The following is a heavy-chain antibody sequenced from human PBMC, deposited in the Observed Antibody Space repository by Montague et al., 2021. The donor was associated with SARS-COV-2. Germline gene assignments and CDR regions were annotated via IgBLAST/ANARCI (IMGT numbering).Heavy chain of an antibody. V-gene: IGHV2-5*02. D-gene: IGHD3-9*01. CDR3: EHSYAGYLFNY. Sequence: PALVKPTQTLTLTCSFSGFSLRTSGAGVGWIRQPPGKALAWLAVIYWDDDNRHSPSLKSRLTITKDTSKNQAVLTMTNMDPVDTATYYFEHSYAGYLFNYWCQGTLVGVSA. CDR2: IYWDDDN. CDR1: GFSLRTSGAG. J-gene: IGHJ4*02.